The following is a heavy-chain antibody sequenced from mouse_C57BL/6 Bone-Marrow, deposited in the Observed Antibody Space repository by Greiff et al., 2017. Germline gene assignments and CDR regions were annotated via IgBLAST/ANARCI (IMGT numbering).Heavy chain of an antibody. V-gene: IGHV1-18*01. CDR3: ARWLPGYFDV. J-gene: IGHJ1*03. D-gene: IGHD2-2*01. CDR1: GFSFTDYN. CDR2: VYPNYGGT. Sequence: EVQLVESGPDLVKPSPSVYIPCKVSGFSFTDYNFGWVKQSHGKSLEWIGVVYPNYGGTISNQPFHGKATLTRDKSTSTAYMEIRSLTSEDTAVYYCARWLPGYFDVWGTGTTVTVSS.